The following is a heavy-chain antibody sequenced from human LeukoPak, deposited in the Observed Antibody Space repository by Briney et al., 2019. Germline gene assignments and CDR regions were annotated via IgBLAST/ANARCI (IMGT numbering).Heavy chain of an antibody. Sequence: GGSLRLSCAASGFTFSSYAMSWVRQSPGKGVEGVSAISGSGGGTYYADSVRGRFTISRDNTKNTPYLQMNSLRAEDTAVYYCATLYDQLSYDSSALGYWGQGTLVTVSS. D-gene: IGHD3-22*01. V-gene: IGHV3-23*01. CDR3: ATLYDQLSYDSSALGY. CDR1: GFTFSSYA. J-gene: IGHJ4*02. CDR2: ISGSGGGT.